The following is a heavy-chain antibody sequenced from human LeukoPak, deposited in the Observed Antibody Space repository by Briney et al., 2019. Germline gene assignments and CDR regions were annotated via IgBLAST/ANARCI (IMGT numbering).Heavy chain of an antibody. V-gene: IGHV3-15*01. J-gene: IGHJ4*02. CDR1: GFTFSNAW. Sequence: GGSLRLSCAASGFTFSNAWMSWVRQAPGKGLEWVGRIKSKTDGGTTDYAAPVKGRFTISRDDSKNTLYLQMNSLKTEDTAVYYCTTDALVVPAANPVDYSGQGTLVTVSS. D-gene: IGHD2-2*01. CDR3: TTDALVVPAANPVDY. CDR2: IKSKTDGGTT.